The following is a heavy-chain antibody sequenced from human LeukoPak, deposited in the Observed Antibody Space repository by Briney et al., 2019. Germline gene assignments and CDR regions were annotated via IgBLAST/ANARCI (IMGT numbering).Heavy chain of an antibody. V-gene: IGHV1-2*06. CDR2: IHPNSGGT. CDR3: ARDVASGYGGNSLGY. Sequence: ASVTVSCKSSVYTFTGYYIHWVRQPPGQGLERMGLIHPNSGGTNYAQKFQGRVTMTRDTYNSTAYMELSRLRSDDTAVYYCARDVASGYGGNSLGYWGQGTLVTVSS. J-gene: IGHJ4*02. CDR1: VYTFTGYY. D-gene: IGHD4-23*01.